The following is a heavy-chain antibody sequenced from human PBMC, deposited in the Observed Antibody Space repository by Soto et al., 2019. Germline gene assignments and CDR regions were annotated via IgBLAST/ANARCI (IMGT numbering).Heavy chain of an antibody. CDR2: VYYSGNT. V-gene: IGHV4-39*01. CDR1: GYSISSTNYY. CDR3: ARHEYCSRTNCYAVFGS. J-gene: IGHJ5*01. D-gene: IGHD2-2*01. Sequence: QLQLQESGPGLVKPSETLSLTCTVSGYSISSTNYYWGWIRQPPGKGLEWLGNVYYSGNTDYNPSLKDRVTISVDMSKNQFSLKLSSVAAADTAVYYCARHEYCSRTNCYAVFGSWGQGILVTVSS.